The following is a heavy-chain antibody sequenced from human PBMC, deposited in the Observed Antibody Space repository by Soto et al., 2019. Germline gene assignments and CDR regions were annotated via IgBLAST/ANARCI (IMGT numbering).Heavy chain of an antibody. CDR1: GVTLNDYA. CDR3: APGLLAAAPLNY. D-gene: IGHD6-13*01. Sequence: QVQLVQSGAEVKKPGSSVKVSCRASGVTLNDYAISWVRQAPGQGLEWMGGIIPLSASAKLAQKFQGRVTITADKSTHTAYMELTSVRSEDTAVYYCAPGLLAAAPLNYWGQGTLVTVSS. CDR2: IIPLSASA. V-gene: IGHV1-69*06. J-gene: IGHJ4*02.